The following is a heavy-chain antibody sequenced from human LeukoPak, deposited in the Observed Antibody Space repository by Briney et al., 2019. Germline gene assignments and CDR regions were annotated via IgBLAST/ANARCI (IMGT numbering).Heavy chain of an antibody. D-gene: IGHD2-2*01. V-gene: IGHV4-59*01. Sequence: PSETLSLTCTVSGGSISSYYWSWIRQPPGEGLEWIGYIYYSGSTNYNPSLKSRVTISVDTSKNQFSLKLSSVTAADTAVYYCARRYCSSTSCYWGFDPWGQGTLVTVSS. CDR3: ARRYCSSTSCYWGFDP. CDR2: IYYSGST. CDR1: GGSISSYY. J-gene: IGHJ5*02.